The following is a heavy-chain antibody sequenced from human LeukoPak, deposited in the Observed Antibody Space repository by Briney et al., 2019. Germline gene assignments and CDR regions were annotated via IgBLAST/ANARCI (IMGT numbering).Heavy chain of an antibody. CDR1: GGSISSYY. CDR3: ARGALSFRY. CDR2: IYYSGST. V-gene: IGHV4-59*12. J-gene: IGHJ4*02. Sequence: SETLSLTCTVSGGSISSYYWSWIRQPPGKGLEWIGYIYYSGSTNYNPSLKSRVTISVDTSKNQFSLKLSSATAADTAVYYCARGALSFRYWGQGTLVTVSS. D-gene: IGHD3-16*01.